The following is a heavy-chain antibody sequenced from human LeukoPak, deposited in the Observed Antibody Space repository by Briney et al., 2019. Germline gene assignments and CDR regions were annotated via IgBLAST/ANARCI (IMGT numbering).Heavy chain of an antibody. V-gene: IGHV3-30-3*01. CDR2: ISYDGSNK. D-gene: IGHD3-22*01. Sequence: GGSLRLSCAASGFTFSSYAMHWVRQAPGEGLEWVAVISYDGSNKYYADSVKGRFTISGDNSKNTLYLQMNSLRAEDTAVYYCARVLIVVGRRYGMDVWGQGTTVTVSS. J-gene: IGHJ6*02. CDR1: GFTFSSYA. CDR3: ARVLIVVGRRYGMDV.